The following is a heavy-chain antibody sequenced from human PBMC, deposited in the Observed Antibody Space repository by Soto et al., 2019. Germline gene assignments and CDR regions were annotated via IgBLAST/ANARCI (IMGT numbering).Heavy chain of an antibody. CDR1: GGSISSGDYY. V-gene: IGHV4-30-4*01. D-gene: IGHD3-22*01. CDR3: ARGGYYDSSGY. Sequence: SETLSLTCTVSGGSISSGDYYWSWIRQPPGRGLEWIGYIYYSGRTYYNPSLRSRLTISVDTSKNQFSLKLSSVTAADTAVYYCARGGYYDSSGYWGQGTLVTVSS. CDR2: IYYSGRT. J-gene: IGHJ4*02.